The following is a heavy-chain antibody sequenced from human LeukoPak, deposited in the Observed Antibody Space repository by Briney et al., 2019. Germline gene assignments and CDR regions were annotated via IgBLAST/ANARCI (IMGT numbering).Heavy chain of an antibody. J-gene: IGHJ4*02. Sequence: GGSLRLSCAASGFTFSSYGMHWVRQAPGKGLEWVAVISYDGSNKYYADSVKGRFTISRDNSKNTLYLQMNSLRAEDTAVYYCANGRYYYDSSVFDYWGQGTLVTVSS. D-gene: IGHD3-22*01. CDR1: GFTFSSYG. V-gene: IGHV3-30*18. CDR2: ISYDGSNK. CDR3: ANGRYYYDSSVFDY.